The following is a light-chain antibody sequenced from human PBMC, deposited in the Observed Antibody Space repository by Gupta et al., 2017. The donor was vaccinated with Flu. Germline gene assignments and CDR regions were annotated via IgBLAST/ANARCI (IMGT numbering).Light chain of an antibody. Sequence: IVLTQSPGTVSLSPGERATLSCRASQNFSSRFLAWYQQKPGQAPRPLIFGGSRRATGIPDRFSGSGSGTDFTLTISGLEPEDFAVYYCHQYGGSPWTFGQGTKVEI. CDR2: GGS. CDR1: QNFSSRF. V-gene: IGKV3-20*01. CDR3: HQYGGSPWT. J-gene: IGKJ1*01.